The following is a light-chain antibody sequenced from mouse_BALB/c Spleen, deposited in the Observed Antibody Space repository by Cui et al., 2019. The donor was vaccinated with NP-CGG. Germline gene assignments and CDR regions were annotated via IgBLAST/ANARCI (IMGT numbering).Light chain of an antibody. CDR2: GTN. CDR1: TGTVTTSNY. J-gene: IGLJ1*01. CDR3: ALWYSNHWV. V-gene: IGLV1*01. Sequence: AVFTSESGLTTSPGGTVTLTCRSSTGTVTTSNYANWVQEKPDHLFTGLIGGTNNRAPGVPARFSGSLIGDKAALTITGAQTEDEAIYFCALWYSNHWVFGGGTKLTVL.